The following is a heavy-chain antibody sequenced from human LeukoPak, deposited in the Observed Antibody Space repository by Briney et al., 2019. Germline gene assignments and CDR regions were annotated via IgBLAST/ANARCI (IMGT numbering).Heavy chain of an antibody. V-gene: IGHV3-30*03. J-gene: IGHJ3*02. D-gene: IGHD1-1*01. Sequence: GGSLRLSCAASGFTFSSYGMHWVRQAPGKGLEWVAVISYDGSNKYYADSVKGRFTISRDNSKNTLYLQMNSLRAEDTALHHCARDGGNEGAFDIWGQGTMVTVSS. CDR2: ISYDGSNK. CDR1: GFTFSSYG. CDR3: ARDGGNEGAFDI.